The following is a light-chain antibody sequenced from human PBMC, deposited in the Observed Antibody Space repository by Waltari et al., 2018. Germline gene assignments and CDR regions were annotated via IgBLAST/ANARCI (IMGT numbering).Light chain of an antibody. Sequence: SYDLTQPRSVSVALGQTAKLTCGGNNIGSKTVHWYQQRPGQAPVVVIYRDTNRPSGIPDRFSGSNSGNTATLTISRAQAVDEADYYCQVWDSSNVVFGGGATLTVL. CDR1: NIGSKT. V-gene: IGLV3-9*01. CDR3: QVWDSSNVV. CDR2: RDT. J-gene: IGLJ3*02.